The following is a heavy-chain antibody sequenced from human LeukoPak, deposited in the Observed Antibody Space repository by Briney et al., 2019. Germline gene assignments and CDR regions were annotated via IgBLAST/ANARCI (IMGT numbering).Heavy chain of an antibody. V-gene: IGHV5-51*01. CDR3: ARLFGASRSYYSYYFDY. J-gene: IGHJ4*02. CDR2: IYPGDSDT. Sequence: KVSCKASGGTFSSYAISWVRQMPGKGLEWMGIIYPGDSDTRYSPSFQGQVTMSADKSISTAYLQWSSLKASDTAIYYCARLFGASRSYYSYYFDYWGQGTLVTVSS. D-gene: IGHD3-10*01. CDR1: GGTFSSYA.